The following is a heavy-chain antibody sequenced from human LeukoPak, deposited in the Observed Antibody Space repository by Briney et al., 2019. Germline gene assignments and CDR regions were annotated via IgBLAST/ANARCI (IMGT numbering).Heavy chain of an antibody. Sequence: SETLSLTCAVSGGAFSVDYCGWSPQPPRERREGSGGINHSEGTNWNPAIKHRVTISVDPSNNQLSPKLRAMTDADTAVYYCARIRITIFGVVIKNYYYYYMDVWGKGTTVTVSS. CDR2: INHSEGT. CDR3: ARIRITIFGVVIKNYYYYYMDV. J-gene: IGHJ6*03. D-gene: IGHD3-3*01. V-gene: IGHV4-34*01. CDR1: GGAFSVDY.